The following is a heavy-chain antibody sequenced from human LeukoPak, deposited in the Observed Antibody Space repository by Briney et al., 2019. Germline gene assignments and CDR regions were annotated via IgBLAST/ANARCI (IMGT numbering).Heavy chain of an antibody. D-gene: IGHD3-10*01. Sequence: SETLSLTCTVSGGSISSYYWSWIRQPPGKGLEWIGYIYYSGSTNYNPSLKSRVTISVDTSRNQFSLKLSSVTAADTAVYYCARRDYYGSGIDYWGQGTLVTVSS. J-gene: IGHJ4*02. CDR3: ARRDYYGSGIDY. CDR1: GGSISSYY. CDR2: IYYSGST. V-gene: IGHV4-59*01.